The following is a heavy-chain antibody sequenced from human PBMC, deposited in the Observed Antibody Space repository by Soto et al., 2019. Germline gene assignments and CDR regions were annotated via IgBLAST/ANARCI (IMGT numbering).Heavy chain of an antibody. J-gene: IGHJ6*02. CDR1: GFTFRNYA. V-gene: IGHV3-23*01. CDR3: TRILWSSRREALDI. Sequence: GGSLRLSCIASGFTFRNYAMAWVRQAPGEDLEWVSAIGTSGTPTLYADSVKSRFSISRDDSRNTVSLQMNSLGVEDTATYYCTRILWSSRREALDIWGQGTSVTGSS. CDR2: IGTSGTPT. D-gene: IGHD2-21*01.